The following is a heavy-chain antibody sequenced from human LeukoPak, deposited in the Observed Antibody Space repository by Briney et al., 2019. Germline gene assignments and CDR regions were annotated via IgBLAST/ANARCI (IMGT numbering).Heavy chain of an antibody. CDR3: ARGRCSSASCFFDY. V-gene: IGHV3-7*01. J-gene: IGHJ4*02. CDR1: GFTFSIYW. CDR2: IKQDGSEK. D-gene: IGHD2-2*01. Sequence: GGSLRLSCAASGFTFSIYWMSWVRQAPGKGLEWVANIKQDGSEKYYVDSVKGRFTISRDNAKNSLSLQMNSLKAEDTAVYYCARGRCSSASCFFDYWGQGTLVTVSS.